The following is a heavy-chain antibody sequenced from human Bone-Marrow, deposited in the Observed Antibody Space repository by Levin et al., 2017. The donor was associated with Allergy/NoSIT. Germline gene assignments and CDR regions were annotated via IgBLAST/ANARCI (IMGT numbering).Heavy chain of an antibody. J-gene: IGHJ4*02. CDR1: GFNFIFSS. CDR2: IVVGTTDT. CDR3: ATGGEGHLAVADPSRLEF. D-gene: IGHD6-19*01. Sequence: ASVKVSCKTSGFNFIFSSVQWVRQARGHGLEWIGWIVVGTTDTKYARELQDRVSITRDMSTGTVFLELSSLKSEDTAIYYCATGGEGHLAVADPSRLEFWGQGTLVTVSS. V-gene: IGHV1-58*01.